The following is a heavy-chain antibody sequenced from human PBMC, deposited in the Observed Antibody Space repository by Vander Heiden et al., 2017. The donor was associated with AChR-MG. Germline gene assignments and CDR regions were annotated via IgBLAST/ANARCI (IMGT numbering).Heavy chain of an antibody. CDR2: INPNSGGT. CDR1: GYTFTGYY. CDR3: ARAGGVLGYYDYIWGSYLDY. Sequence: QVQLVQSGAEVKKAGASVKVSCKASGYTFTGYYMHGVRQAPGQGLEWMGWINPNSGGTNYAQKFQGRVTMTRDTSISTAYMELSRLRSDDTAVYYCARAGGVLGYYDYIWGSYLDYWGQGTLVTVSS. D-gene: IGHD3-16*02. V-gene: IGHV1-2*02. J-gene: IGHJ4*02.